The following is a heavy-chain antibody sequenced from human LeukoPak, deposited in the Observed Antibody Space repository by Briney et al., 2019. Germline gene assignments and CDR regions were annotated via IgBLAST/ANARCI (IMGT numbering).Heavy chain of an antibody. J-gene: IGHJ4*02. D-gene: IGHD1-26*01. CDR3: TWVGAKYYFDY. V-gene: IGHV3-15*01. CDR2: IKSKTDRGTT. Sequence: GGSLRLSCAASGFTFNHAWVSWVRQAPGKGLEWVGRIKSKTDRGTTDYAAPVKGRFTISRDDSKNTLYLQMNSLKTEDTAVYYCTWVGAKYYFDYWGQGTLVTVSS. CDR1: GFTFNHAW.